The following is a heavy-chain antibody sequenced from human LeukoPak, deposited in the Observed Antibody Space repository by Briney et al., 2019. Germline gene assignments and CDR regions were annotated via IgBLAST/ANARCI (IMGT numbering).Heavy chain of an antibody. J-gene: IGHJ6*03. CDR2: INHSGST. D-gene: IGHD6-13*01. V-gene: IGHV4-34*01. Sequence: PSETLSLTCAVYGGSFSGYYWSWIRQPPGKGLEWIGEINHSGSTNYNPSLKSRVTISVDTSKNQFSLKLSSVTAADTAVYYCARRLYSSSWHYYYYYMDVWGKGTTVTISS. CDR3: ARRLYSSSWHYYYYYMDV. CDR1: GGSFSGYY.